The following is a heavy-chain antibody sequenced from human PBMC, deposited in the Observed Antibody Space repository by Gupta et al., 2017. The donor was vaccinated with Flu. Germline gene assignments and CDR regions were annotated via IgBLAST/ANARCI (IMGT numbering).Heavy chain of an antibody. CDR2: ISPSATI. CDR1: GFTLSSHD. Sequence: EVPLVESGGGSVQPGGSRRLSCVASGFTLSSHDMSWVRQAPGRRLEWVSFISPSATIYYGDPVRGRFTISRDNAKNSLYLQMSGLRDEDTAVYYCARGHWDNWGQGTLVTISS. J-gene: IGHJ4*02. V-gene: IGHV3-48*03. CDR3: ARGHWDN.